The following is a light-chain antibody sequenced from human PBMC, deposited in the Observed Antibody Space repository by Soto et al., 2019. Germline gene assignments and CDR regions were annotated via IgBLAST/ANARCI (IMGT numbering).Light chain of an antibody. J-gene: IGKJ1*01. CDR1: QSIDSAY. V-gene: IGKV3D-20*01. Sequence: VLTQSPATLSLSPGERVTLSCVTSQSIDSAYLGWYQQKPGLAPSLVIYDASSRADGIPDRFRGYGSGTDFTLTITRLEPEDFAVYYCQHYGSSPTFGQGTKVDIK. CDR3: QHYGSSPT. CDR2: DAS.